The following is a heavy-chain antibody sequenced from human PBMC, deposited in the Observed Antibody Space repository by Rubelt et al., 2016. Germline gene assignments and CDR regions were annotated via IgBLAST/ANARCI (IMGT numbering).Heavy chain of an antibody. CDR1: GFTFSNAW. CDR2: IKSKTDGGTT. Sequence: EVQLVESGGGLVQPGGSLRLSCAASGFTFSNAWMSWVRQAPGTGLEWVGRIKSKTDGGTTDYAAPVTGRFTISRDDSKNTLYLQMNSLKTEDTAVYYCTTDTPYDFWSGYYKGEFDYWGQGTLVTVSS. D-gene: IGHD3-3*01. J-gene: IGHJ4*02. V-gene: IGHV3-15*01. CDR3: TTDTPYDFWSGYYKGEFDY.